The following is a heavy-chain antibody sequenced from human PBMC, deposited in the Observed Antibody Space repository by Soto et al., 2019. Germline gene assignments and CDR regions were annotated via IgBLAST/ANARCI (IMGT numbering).Heavy chain of an antibody. Sequence: QVQLVESGGGLVKPGGSLRLSCAASGFTFSDYYMSWIRQAPGKGLEWVAYISSSGSTIYYADSVKGRFTISRDNAKNSLYLQMNSLRAEDTAVYYCARPNPPRLGYCSSTSCYAASSWGQGTLVTVSS. V-gene: IGHV3-11*01. CDR3: ARPNPPRLGYCSSTSCYAASS. CDR1: GFTFSDYY. J-gene: IGHJ4*02. D-gene: IGHD2-2*01. CDR2: ISSSGSTI.